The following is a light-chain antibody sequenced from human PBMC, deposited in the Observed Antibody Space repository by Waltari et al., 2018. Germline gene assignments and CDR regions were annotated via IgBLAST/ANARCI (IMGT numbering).Light chain of an antibody. Sequence: EIVLTQSPGTLSLSPGESATLSCRARQSISRTLAWYQHKPGQAPRLLIYGAATRPTGIPDRFSGSGSGTDFSLTISRLEPEDFAVYYCQHYVRLPVTFGQGTKVEIK. V-gene: IGKV3-20*01. J-gene: IGKJ1*01. CDR1: QSISRT. CDR2: GAA. CDR3: QHYVRLPVT.